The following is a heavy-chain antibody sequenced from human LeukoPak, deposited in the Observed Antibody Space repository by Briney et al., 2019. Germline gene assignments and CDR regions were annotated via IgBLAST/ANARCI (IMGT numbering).Heavy chain of an antibody. J-gene: IGHJ4*02. CDR1: GFTFSINY. CDR2: IYSAGST. V-gene: IGHV3-66*02. CDR3: ARGVDTAMVFDY. D-gene: IGHD5-18*01. Sequence: PGGSLRLSCAASGFTFSINYISWVRQPPGKGLEWVSIIYSAGSTYYANFVKGRFTNSRNNSKNKQYLQMNNLRAEDTAMYYCARGVDTAMVFDYRGQGTLVTVSS.